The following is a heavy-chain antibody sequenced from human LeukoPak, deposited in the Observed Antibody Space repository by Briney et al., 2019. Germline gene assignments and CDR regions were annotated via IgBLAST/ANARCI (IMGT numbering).Heavy chain of an antibody. V-gene: IGHV3-9*03. CDR3: AKGPSRYYYMDV. CDR1: GFTFDDYA. Sequence: PGGSLGLSCVVSGFTFDDYAMHWVRQAPGKGLEWVSGVSWNSGSIGYADSVKGRFTISRDNVKNSLYLQMNSLRAEDMALYYCAKGPSRYYYMDVWGKGTTVTVSS. J-gene: IGHJ6*03. CDR2: VSWNSGSI.